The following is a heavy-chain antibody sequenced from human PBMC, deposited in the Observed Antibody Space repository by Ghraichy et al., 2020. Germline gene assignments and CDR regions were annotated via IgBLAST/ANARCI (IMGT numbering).Heavy chain of an antibody. V-gene: IGHV3-30*04. J-gene: IGHJ5*02. Sequence: GGSLRLSCAASGFSFSSYAMHWVRQAPGKGLEWAAVLSYDGSKKSYADSVKGRFTISRDNSKNTLYLQMNSLRAEDTAVYYCARGVGGDDYDFWSGYSNHNWFDPWGQGTLVTVSS. CDR2: LSYDGSKK. CDR1: GFSFSSYA. CDR3: ARGVGGDDYDFWSGYSNHNWFDP. D-gene: IGHD3-3*01.